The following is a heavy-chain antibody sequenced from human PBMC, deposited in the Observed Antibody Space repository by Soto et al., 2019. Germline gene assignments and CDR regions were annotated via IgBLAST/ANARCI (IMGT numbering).Heavy chain of an antibody. CDR2: IYPGDSDT. V-gene: IGHV5-51*03. CDR3: ALLLWCGELFPSNYGMDV. D-gene: IGHD3-10*01. J-gene: IGHJ6*02. Sequence: GDCLKVSCRGSGYSFTSYWIGWVRQMPGKGLEWMGIIYPGDSDTRYSPSFQGQVTISADKSISTAYLQWSSLKASDTAMYYCALLLWCGELFPSNYGMDVWGQGTTVTVSS. CDR1: GYSFTSYW.